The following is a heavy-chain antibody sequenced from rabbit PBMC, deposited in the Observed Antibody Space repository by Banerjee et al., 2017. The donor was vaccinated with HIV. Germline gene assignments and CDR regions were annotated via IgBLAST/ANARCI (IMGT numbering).Heavy chain of an antibody. D-gene: IGHD4-1*01. CDR1: GIDFSSYG. Sequence: ASGIDFSSYGISWVRQAPGKGLEWIAYIYPDYGSTDYASWVNGRFTISLDNAQNTVFLQMTSLTAADTATYFCARGYYSSGWGPYYFNLWGPGTLVTVS. CDR3: ARGYYSSGWGPYYFNL. CDR2: IYPDYGST. V-gene: IGHV1S47*01. J-gene: IGHJ4*01.